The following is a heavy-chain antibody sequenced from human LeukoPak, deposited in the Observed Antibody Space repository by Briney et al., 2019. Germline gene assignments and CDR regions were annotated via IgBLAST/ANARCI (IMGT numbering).Heavy chain of an antibody. Sequence: SETLSLTCAVYGGSFSGYYWSWIRQPPGKGLEWIGEINRSGSTNYNPSLKSRVTISVDTSKNQFSLKLRSVTAADTAAYYCARPIYYYGSGSYFYWFDPWGQGTLVTVSS. D-gene: IGHD3-10*01. J-gene: IGHJ5*02. CDR2: INRSGST. CDR3: ARPIYYYGSGSYFYWFDP. CDR1: GGSFSGYY. V-gene: IGHV4-34*01.